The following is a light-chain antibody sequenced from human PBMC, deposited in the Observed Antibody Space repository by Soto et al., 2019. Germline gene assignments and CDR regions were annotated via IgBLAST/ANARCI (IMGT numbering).Light chain of an antibody. CDR1: QSVSSSY. Sequence: EIVLTQSPGPLSLSPGERATLSCRSSQSVSSSYLAWYQQKPGQAPRLIIYGASSRATGIPDRFSGSGSGTDFNLTISRLEPEDVAVYYCQQYGSSPGTLGQGTKVDIK. V-gene: IGKV3-20*01. CDR3: QQYGSSPGT. CDR2: GAS. J-gene: IGKJ1*01.